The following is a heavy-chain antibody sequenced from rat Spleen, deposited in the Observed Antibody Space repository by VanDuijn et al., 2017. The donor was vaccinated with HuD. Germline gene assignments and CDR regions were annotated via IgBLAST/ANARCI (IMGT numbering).Heavy chain of an antibody. Sequence: QVQLKESGPGLVQPSQTLSLTCTVSGFSLTSDGVSWVRQPPGKGLEWIAAISSGGSTYYNSALKSRLSISRDTSKSQVFLKMNSLQTEDTAMYFCARGAYWGQGTLVTVSS. CDR3: ARGAY. V-gene: IGHV2S12*01. CDR1: GFSLTSDG. J-gene: IGHJ3*01. CDR2: ISSGGST.